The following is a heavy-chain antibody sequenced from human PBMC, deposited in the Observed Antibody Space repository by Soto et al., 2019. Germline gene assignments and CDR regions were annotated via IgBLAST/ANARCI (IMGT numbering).Heavy chain of an antibody. D-gene: IGHD2-15*01. J-gene: IGHJ5*02. CDR1: GITFSSYG. CDR3: ARDWDCSGGSCYSVGWFDP. V-gene: IGHV3-33*01. CDR2: IWYDGSKK. Sequence: QVQLVESGGGVVQPGRSLRLSCEASGITFSSYGMHWVRQAPGKGLEWVAVIWYDGSKKDYADSVKGRFTISRDNSKNTLYLQMSSLRAEDTAVYYCARDWDCSGGSCYSVGWFDPWGQGTLVTVSS.